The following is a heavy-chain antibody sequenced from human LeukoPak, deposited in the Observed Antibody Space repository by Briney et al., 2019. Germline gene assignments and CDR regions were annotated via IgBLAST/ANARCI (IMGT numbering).Heavy chain of an antibody. V-gene: IGHV4-59*01. Sequence: SETLALTCTVSGGSISSYYWSWIRQPPGKGLEWIGYIYYSGITNCNPSLKSRVTISVDTSKNQFSLKLSSVTAADTAVYYCATGSSGSLYYYSYMDVWGKGTTVTVSS. CDR1: GGSISSYY. CDR3: ATGSSGSLYYYSYMDV. CDR2: IYYSGIT. J-gene: IGHJ6*03. D-gene: IGHD3-10*01.